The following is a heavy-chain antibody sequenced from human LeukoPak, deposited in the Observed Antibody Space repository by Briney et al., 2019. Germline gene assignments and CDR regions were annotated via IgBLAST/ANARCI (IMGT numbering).Heavy chain of an antibody. CDR2: IYYSAST. CDR1: GGSVSSGSYY. J-gene: IGHJ6*02. Sequence: SETLSLTCTVSGGSVSSGSYYWSWIRQPPGKGLERLGYIYYSASTNYTPSLKSRVTISVATSKNQFSLKLSSVTAADTAVYYCARGATAYDFWSGYSHYGMDVWGQGTTVTVSS. D-gene: IGHD3-3*01. V-gene: IGHV4-61*01. CDR3: ARGATAYDFWSGYSHYGMDV.